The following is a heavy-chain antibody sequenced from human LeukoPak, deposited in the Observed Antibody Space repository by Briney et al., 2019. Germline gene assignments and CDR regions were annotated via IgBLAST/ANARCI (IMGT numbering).Heavy chain of an antibody. V-gene: IGHV3-9*01. Sequence: GGSLRLSCAASGFTFDDYAMHWARQAPGKGLEWVSSISWNSGTRRYADSVKGRFTISRDNAKNSLYLQMNGLRAEDTALYYCAKASGGYCSSISCYHFDYWGQGTLVTVSS. J-gene: IGHJ4*02. CDR1: GFTFDDYA. D-gene: IGHD2-2*01. CDR3: AKASGGYCSSISCYHFDY. CDR2: ISWNSGTR.